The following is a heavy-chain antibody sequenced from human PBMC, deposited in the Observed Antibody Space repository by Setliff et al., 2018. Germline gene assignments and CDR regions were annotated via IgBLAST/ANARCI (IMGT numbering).Heavy chain of an antibody. Sequence: ASVKVSCKASGYSLSNYAIHWVRQAPGQRLEWMGWINAGNGNTKYSQKFQGRVTITRDTSASTAYMELSSLRAEDTAVYYCARETLPYYFDYWGQGTLVTVSS. J-gene: IGHJ4*02. CDR1: GYSLSNYA. CDR2: INAGNGNT. V-gene: IGHV1-3*01. CDR3: ARETLPYYFDY.